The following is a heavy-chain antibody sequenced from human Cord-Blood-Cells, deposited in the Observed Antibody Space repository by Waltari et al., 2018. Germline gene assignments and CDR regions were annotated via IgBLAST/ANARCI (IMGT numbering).Heavy chain of an antibody. CDR2: INPNRGGT. CDR3: ARVGSSSWYAFDI. CDR1: GYTFTGYY. D-gene: IGHD6-13*01. Sequence: QVQLVQSGAEVKKPGASVKVSCKASGYTFTGYYMHWVRQAPGQGLEWMGWINPNRGGTNYAQKFQGWVTMARDTSISTAYMELSRLRSDDTAVYYCARVGSSSWYAFDIWGQGTMVTVSS. J-gene: IGHJ3*02. V-gene: IGHV1-2*04.